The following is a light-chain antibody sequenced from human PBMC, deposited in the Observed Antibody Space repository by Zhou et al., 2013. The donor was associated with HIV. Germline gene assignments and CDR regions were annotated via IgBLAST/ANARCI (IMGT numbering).Light chain of an antibody. V-gene: IGKV1-5*03. CDR1: QNISIW. Sequence: DIQMTQSPSTLSASVGDRVTITCRASQNISIWLAWYRQKPGKAPKLLIHKASTLLSGVPSRFSGSGSGTEFTLTITSLQPDDLATYYCQXCKSYSWTFGRGTKVEIK. CDR2: KAS. J-gene: IGKJ1*01. CDR3: QXCKSYSWT.